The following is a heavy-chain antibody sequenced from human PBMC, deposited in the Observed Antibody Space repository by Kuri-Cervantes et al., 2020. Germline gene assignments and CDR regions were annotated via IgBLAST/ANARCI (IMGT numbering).Heavy chain of an antibody. Sequence: GESLKISCAASGFTFSGSAMHWVRQASGKGLEWVGRIRSKANSYATAYAASVKGRFTISRDDSKNTLYVQMNSLKTEDTAVYYCTTEFYYDSGSYYGDYWGQGTLVTVSS. D-gene: IGHD3-10*01. J-gene: IGHJ4*02. CDR3: TTEFYYDSGSYYGDY. CDR1: GFTFSGSA. V-gene: IGHV3-73*01. CDR2: IRSKANSYAT.